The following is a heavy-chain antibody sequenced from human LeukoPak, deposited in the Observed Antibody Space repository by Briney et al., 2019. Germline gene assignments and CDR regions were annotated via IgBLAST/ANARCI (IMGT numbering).Heavy chain of an antibody. CDR3: ARRPLYSGNSYYFDY. CDR2: IYPGDSDT. J-gene: IGHJ4*02. Sequence: GESLKISCKGSEYSFSGYWIGWVRQLPGKGLEWIGMIYPGDSDTRYSPSLQGQVTISADKSTSTTYLQWSSLKASDTAIYYCARRPLYSGNSYYFDYWGQGTLVTVSS. D-gene: IGHD4-23*01. V-gene: IGHV5-51*01. CDR1: EYSFSGYW.